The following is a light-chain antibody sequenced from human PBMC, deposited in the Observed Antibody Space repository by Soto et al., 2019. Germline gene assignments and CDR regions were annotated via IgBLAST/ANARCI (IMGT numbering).Light chain of an antibody. V-gene: IGLV2-14*01. CDR2: EVG. J-gene: IGLJ2*01. Sequence: QSALTQPASVSGSPGQSITISCTGTSSDVGFYNYVSWYQHHPGQAPKLMIYEVGNRSSGISTRFSASKSCNTASLTISGLQADDEADYYCFSYTTGNTLVFGGGTKLTVL. CDR1: SSDVGFYNY. CDR3: FSYTTGNTLV.